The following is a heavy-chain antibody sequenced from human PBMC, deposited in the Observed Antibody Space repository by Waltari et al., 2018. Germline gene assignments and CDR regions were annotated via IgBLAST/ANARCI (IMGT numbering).Heavy chain of an antibody. V-gene: IGHV4-59*01. CDR3: ARRILHAAGSRGITDNYSMDV. J-gene: IGHJ6*02. D-gene: IGHD3-10*01. CDR2: ISYTGTT. Sequence: VKLRQSGQELVKSSETLSLTCSVSGGSIDSYDWTWIRQSPGKGLEWIGYISYTGTTNYNPSLESRVAISVDTSKNQLSLKLTSVTAADTAVYFCARRILHAAGSRGITDNYSMDVWGQGATVSVSS. CDR1: GGSIDSYD.